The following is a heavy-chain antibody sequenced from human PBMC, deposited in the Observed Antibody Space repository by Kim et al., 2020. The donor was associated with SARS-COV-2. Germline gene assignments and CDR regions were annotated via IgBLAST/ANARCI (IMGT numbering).Heavy chain of an antibody. J-gene: IGHJ4*02. V-gene: IGHV4-31*03. Sequence: SETLSLTCTVSGGSISSGGYYWSWIRQHPGKGLEWIGYIYYSGSTYYNPSLKSRVTISVDTSKNQFSLKLSSVTAADTAVYYCARVTSKLFGELVVDYWGQGTLVTVSS. CDR1: GGSISSGGYY. CDR2: IYYSGST. CDR3: ARVTSKLFGELVVDY. D-gene: IGHD3-10*02.